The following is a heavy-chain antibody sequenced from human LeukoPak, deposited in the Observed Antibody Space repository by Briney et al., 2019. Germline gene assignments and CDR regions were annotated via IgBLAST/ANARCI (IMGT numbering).Heavy chain of an antibody. J-gene: IGHJ4*02. CDR3: ARHKRKGKYYYDSSGYPYFDY. V-gene: IGHV4-34*01. CDR2: INHSGST. Sequence: SETLSLTCAVYGGSFSGYYWGWIRQPPGKGLEWIGEINHSGSTNYNPSLKSRVTISVDTSKNQFSLKLSSVTAADTAVYYCARHKRKGKYYYDSSGYPYFDYWGQGTLVTVSS. CDR1: GGSFSGYY. D-gene: IGHD3-22*01.